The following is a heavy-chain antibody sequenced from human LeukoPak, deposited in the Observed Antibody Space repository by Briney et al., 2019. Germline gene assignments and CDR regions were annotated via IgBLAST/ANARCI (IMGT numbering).Heavy chain of an antibody. Sequence: ASVKVSCKASGYTVTGDYMHWVRQAPGQGLEWMGWINPNSGGTNYAQKFQGRVTMTRDTSISTAYMELSRLRSDDTAVYYCARGEVMTTTFDYWGQGTLVTVSS. CDR1: GYTVTGDY. CDR3: ARGEVMTTTFDY. J-gene: IGHJ4*02. V-gene: IGHV1-2*02. D-gene: IGHD4-11*01. CDR2: INPNSGGT.